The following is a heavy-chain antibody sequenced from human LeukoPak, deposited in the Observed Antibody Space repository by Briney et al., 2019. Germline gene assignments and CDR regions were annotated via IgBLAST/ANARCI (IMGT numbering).Heavy chain of an antibody. CDR2: ITISGQTK. CDR3: ARGDPHADL. CDR1: GFDLSTYE. V-gene: IGHV3-48*03. D-gene: IGHD5-24*01. Sequence: TAGSLRLSCAASGFDLSTYEMNWVRQAPGKGLEWIADITISGQTKNYADSVKGRFSISRDNARTSLYLQMHSLRVEDTGVYYCARGDPHADLWGQGTLVTVSS. J-gene: IGHJ5*02.